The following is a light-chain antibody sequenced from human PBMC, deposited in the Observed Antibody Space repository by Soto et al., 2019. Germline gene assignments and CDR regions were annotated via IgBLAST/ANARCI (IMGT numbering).Light chain of an antibody. Sequence: EIVLTQSPATLSLSPGERATLSCRASQNVSSSLAWYQQKPSLPPSLLIYDASNGAAGILARLSGSGSGTAFTLTFSCLEPEDFAVYYCNQRSAWPAWKFAQGTKVHIK. CDR3: NQRSAWPAWK. CDR1: QNVSSS. V-gene: IGKV3-11*01. CDR2: DAS. J-gene: IGKJ1*01.